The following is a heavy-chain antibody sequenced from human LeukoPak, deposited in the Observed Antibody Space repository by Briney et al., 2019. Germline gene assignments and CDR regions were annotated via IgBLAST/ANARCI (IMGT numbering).Heavy chain of an antibody. CDR1: GRSISSFY. Sequence: SETLSLTCTVSGRSISSFYWSWIRQPPGKGLEWIGYIYYKGNTNYSPSLTSRVTISLDTSKNQFSLKLSSLTAADTAVYYCARSYSSGSYYSPFDPWGQGTLVTVSS. D-gene: IGHD3-10*01. CDR3: ARSYSSGSYYSPFDP. CDR2: IYYKGNT. J-gene: IGHJ5*02. V-gene: IGHV4-59*01.